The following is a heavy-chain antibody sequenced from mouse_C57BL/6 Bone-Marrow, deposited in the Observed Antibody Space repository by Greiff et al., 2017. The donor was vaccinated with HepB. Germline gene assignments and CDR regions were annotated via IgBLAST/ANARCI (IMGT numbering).Heavy chain of an antibody. Sequence: QVQLQQPGAELVKPGASVKLSCKASGYTFTSYWLHWVKQRPGRGLEWIGRIDPNSGGTKYNEKFKSKATLTVDKPSSTGYMQLSSLTSEDSAVYYSARVNGSSASYWYFDVWGTGTTGTVAS. CDR1: GYTFTSYW. V-gene: IGHV1-72*01. J-gene: IGHJ1*03. CDR2: IDPNSGGT. CDR3: ARVNGSSASYWYFDV. D-gene: IGHD1-1*01.